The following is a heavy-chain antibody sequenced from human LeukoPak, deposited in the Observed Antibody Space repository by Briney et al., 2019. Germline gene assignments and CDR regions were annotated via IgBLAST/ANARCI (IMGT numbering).Heavy chain of an antibody. CDR1: GFTFSSYA. D-gene: IGHD4-23*01. V-gene: IGHV3-23*01. CDR3: AKDSRYPGGYHYYMDV. CDR2: ISGSGGST. J-gene: IGHJ6*03. Sequence: GGSLRLSCAASGFTFSSYAMSWVRQAPGKGLEWVSAISGSGGSTYYADSVKGRFTISRDNSKNTLYLQMNSLRAEDTAVYYCAKDSRYPGGYHYYMDVWGKGTTVTVSS.